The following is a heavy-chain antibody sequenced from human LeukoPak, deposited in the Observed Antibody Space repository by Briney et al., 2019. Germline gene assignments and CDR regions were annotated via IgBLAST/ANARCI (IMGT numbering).Heavy chain of an antibody. V-gene: IGHV3-11*01. Sequence: PGGSLRLSCAASGFTFSDYYMSWIRQAPGKGLEWVSYISSSGSTIYYADSVKGRFTISRDNAKNSLYLQMNSLRAEDTAVCYCARDEWFGEFYYYYGMDVWGQGTTVTVSS. CDR2: ISSSGSTI. J-gene: IGHJ6*02. CDR3: ARDEWFGEFYYYYGMDV. D-gene: IGHD3-10*01. CDR1: GFTFSDYY.